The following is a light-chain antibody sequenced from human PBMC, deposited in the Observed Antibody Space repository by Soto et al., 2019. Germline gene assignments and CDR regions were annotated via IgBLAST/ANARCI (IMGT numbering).Light chain of an antibody. CDR1: RSVSSSY. V-gene: IGKV3-20*01. J-gene: IGKJ2*01. Sequence: EIVLTQSPGTLSLSPGERATLSCRGSRSVSSSYLAWYQHKPGQAPRLLIYGASSRATGIPDRFSGSGSGTDFTLTISRLEPEDFAVYYCQQYGRTPYTFGPGTKLEIK. CDR3: QQYGRTPYT. CDR2: GAS.